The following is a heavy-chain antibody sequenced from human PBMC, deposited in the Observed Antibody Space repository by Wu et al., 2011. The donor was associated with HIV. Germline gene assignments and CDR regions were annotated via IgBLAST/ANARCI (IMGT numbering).Heavy chain of an antibody. CDR3: VRDRRDENDYYNGLDV. V-gene: IGHV1-69*08. Sequence: QVQLVQSGAEVKKPGSSVKVSCEASGGTFSTYTVIWVRQAPGQGLEWMGRIIPILNTPNYAPKFQGRITIAADRPSRSVYLELSSLTSEDTAVYYCVRDRRDENDYYNGLDVWGQGTTVTVSS. CDR2: IIPILNTP. J-gene: IGHJ6*02. D-gene: IGHD3-10*01. CDR1: GGTFSTYT.